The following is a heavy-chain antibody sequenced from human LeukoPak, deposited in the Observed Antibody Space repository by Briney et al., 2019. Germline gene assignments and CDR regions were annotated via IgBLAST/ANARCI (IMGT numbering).Heavy chain of an antibody. CDR2: IYYSGST. J-gene: IGHJ3*02. Sequence: SETLSLTCTVSGGSISSYYWSWIRQPPGKGLEWIGYIYYSGSTNYNPSLKSRVTISVDTSKNQFSLKLSSVTAADTAVYYCARQTDSNVFDIWGKGKMVTVFS. CDR3: ARQTDSNVFDI. D-gene: IGHD4-11*01. CDR1: GGSISSYY. V-gene: IGHV4-59*08.